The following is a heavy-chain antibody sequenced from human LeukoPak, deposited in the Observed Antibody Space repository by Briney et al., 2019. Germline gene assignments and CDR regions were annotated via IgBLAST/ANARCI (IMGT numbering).Heavy chain of an antibody. D-gene: IGHD2-21*02. CDR1: GGTFSSYA. J-gene: IGHJ4*02. Sequence: ASVKVSCKASGGTFSSYAISWVRQAPGQGLEWMGGIIPIFGTANYAQKFQGRVTITADESTSTAYMELSSLRSEDTAVYYCAKLDNCGGDCLFDYWGQGTLVTVSS. CDR2: IIPIFGTA. CDR3: AKLDNCGGDCLFDY. V-gene: IGHV1-69*13.